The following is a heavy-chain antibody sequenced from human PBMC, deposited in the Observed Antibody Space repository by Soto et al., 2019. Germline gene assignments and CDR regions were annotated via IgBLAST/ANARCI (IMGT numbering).Heavy chain of an antibody. CDR2: INPNSGGT. J-gene: IGHJ4*02. CDR1: GYTFTGYY. D-gene: IGHD6-25*01. Sequence: ASVKVSCKASGYTFTGYYMHWVRQAPGQGLEWMGWINPNSGGTNYAQKFQGWVTMTRDTSISTAYMELSRLRSDDTAVYYCGRGGRIVAAASVDWGQGTLVTVSS. V-gene: IGHV1-2*04. CDR3: GRGGRIVAAASVD.